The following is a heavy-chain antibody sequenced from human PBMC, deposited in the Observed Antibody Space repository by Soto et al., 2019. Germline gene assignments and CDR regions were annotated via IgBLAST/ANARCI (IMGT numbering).Heavy chain of an antibody. V-gene: IGHV4-39*01. Sequence: SETLSLTCTVSGGSISSSSYYWGWIRQPPGKGLEWIGSIYYSGSTYYNPSLKSRVTISVDTSKNQFSLKLSSVTAADTAVYYCARLESRRFDPWGQGTLVPVSS. CDR1: GGSISSSSYY. J-gene: IGHJ5*02. CDR2: IYYSGST. CDR3: ARLESRRFDP.